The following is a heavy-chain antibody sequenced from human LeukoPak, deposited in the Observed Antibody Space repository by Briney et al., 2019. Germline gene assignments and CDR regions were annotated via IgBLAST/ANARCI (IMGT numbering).Heavy chain of an antibody. J-gene: IGHJ4*02. V-gene: IGHV4-38-2*02. D-gene: IGHD6-6*01. CDR3: ARCSSIAARSLDY. Sequence: PSETLSLTCTVSGYSISSGYYWGWIRQPPGKGLEWIGSIYHSGSTYYNPSLKSRVTISVDTSKNQFSLKLSSVTAADTAVYYCARCSSIAARSLDYWGQGTLVTVSS. CDR2: IYHSGST. CDR1: GYSISSGYY.